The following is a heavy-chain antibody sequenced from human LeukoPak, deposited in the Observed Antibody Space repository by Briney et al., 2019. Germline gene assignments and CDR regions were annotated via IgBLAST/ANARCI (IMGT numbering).Heavy chain of an antibody. V-gene: IGHV1-2*02. D-gene: IGHD3-10*01. J-gene: IGHJ5*02. Sequence: GSVKVSCKASGYTFTGYYIHWVRQAPGQGLEWMAWIHPNSGGTTYAQKFQGRVTVTRDTSISTAYMDLRSLRSDDTAVYYCARAYITVVLAEFDPWGQGTLVTVSS. CDR1: GYTFTGYY. CDR2: IHPNSGGT. CDR3: ARAYITVVLAEFDP.